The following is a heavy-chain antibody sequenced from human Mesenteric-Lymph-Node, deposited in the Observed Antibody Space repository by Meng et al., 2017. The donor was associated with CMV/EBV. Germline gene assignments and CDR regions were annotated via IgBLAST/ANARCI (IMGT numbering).Heavy chain of an antibody. CDR1: GFTFDDYA. J-gene: IGHJ4*02. Sequence: GGSLRLSCAASGFTFDDYAMHWVRQAPGKGLEWVAGVSWNSDNIGYADSVKGRFTISRDNAKNSLYLEMNSLRAEDTALYYCAKDTGSWYYSDYWGQGTLVTVSS. CDR3: AKDTGSWYYSDY. D-gene: IGHD6-13*01. V-gene: IGHV3-9*01. CDR2: VSWNSDNI.